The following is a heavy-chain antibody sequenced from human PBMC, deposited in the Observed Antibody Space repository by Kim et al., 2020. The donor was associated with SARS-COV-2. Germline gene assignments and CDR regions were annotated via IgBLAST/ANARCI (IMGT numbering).Heavy chain of an antibody. J-gene: IGHJ6*02. Sequence: GGSLRLSCAASGFTFSSYWMSWVRQAPGKGLEWVANIKQDGSEKYYVDSVKGRFTISRDNAKNSLYLQMNSLRAEDTAVYYCARDTYSSSWYKGHYYYGMDVWGQGTTVTVSS. CDR3: ARDTYSSSWYKGHYYYGMDV. D-gene: IGHD6-13*01. V-gene: IGHV3-7*01. CDR1: GFTFSSYW. CDR2: IKQDGSEK.